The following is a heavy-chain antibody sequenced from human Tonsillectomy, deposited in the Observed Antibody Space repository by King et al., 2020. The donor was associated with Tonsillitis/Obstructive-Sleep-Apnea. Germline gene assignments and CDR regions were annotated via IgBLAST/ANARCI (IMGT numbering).Heavy chain of an antibody. CDR3: ARMGVEMATIRGWFDP. D-gene: IGHD5-24*01. CDR1: GDSISSYY. V-gene: IGHV4-59*01. J-gene: IGHJ5*02. Sequence: VQLQESGPGLVKPSETLSLTCTVSGDSISSYYWSWIRQPPGKGLEWIGYIYYSGSTNYNPSLKSRVTISLDTSKNQFSLKLRTVTAADTAVYSCARMGVEMATIRGWFDPWGQGTLVTVSS. CDR2: IYYSGST.